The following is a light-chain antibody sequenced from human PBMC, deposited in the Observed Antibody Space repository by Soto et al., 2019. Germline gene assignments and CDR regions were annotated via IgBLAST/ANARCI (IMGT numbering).Light chain of an antibody. V-gene: IGKV3-15*01. CDR3: QQSSNWPPEIT. Sequence: EIVMTQSPATVSVSPGDRVTLSCRASRTVHSNVAWYQHKPGQAPRLLIYGASFRATGMPARFSGSGSGTEFTLTISSLQSEDFAVYYCQQSSNWPPEITFGQGTKVDIK. CDR2: GAS. CDR1: RTVHSN. J-gene: IGKJ1*01.